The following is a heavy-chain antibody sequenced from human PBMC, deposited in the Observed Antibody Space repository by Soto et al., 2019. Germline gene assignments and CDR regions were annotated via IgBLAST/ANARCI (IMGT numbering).Heavy chain of an antibody. V-gene: IGHV3-48*02. CDR3: ARGGVAPPDYDYYGMDV. Sequence: EVPLVESGGGLVQPGGSLRLSCAASGFTFSSYSMNWVRQAPGKGLEWVSYISSSSSTIYYADSVKGRFTISRDNAKNSLYLQMNSLRDEDTAVYYCARGGVAPPDYDYYGMDVWGQGTTVTFAS. J-gene: IGHJ6*02. D-gene: IGHD2-8*02. CDR1: GFTFSSYS. CDR2: ISSSSSTI.